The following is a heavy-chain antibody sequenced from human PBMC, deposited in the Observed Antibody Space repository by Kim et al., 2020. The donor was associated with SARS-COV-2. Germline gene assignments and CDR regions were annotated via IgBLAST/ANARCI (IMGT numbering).Heavy chain of an antibody. CDR1: GFTFSSYG. CDR2: ICYDGSNK. Sequence: GGSLRLSCAASGFTFSSYGMHWVRQAPGKWLEWVAVICYDGSNKYYADSVKGRFTISRDNSKNTLYLQMNSLRSEDTAVNYCARVPRCSSSHFDYLCQGT. D-gene: IGHD6-6*01. J-gene: IGHJ4*02. CDR3: ARVPRCSSSHFDY. V-gene: IGHV3-33*01.